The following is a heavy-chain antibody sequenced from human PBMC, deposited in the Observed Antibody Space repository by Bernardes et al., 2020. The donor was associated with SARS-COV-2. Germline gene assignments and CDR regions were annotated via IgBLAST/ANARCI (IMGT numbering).Heavy chain of an antibody. D-gene: IGHD6-13*01. Sequence: SETLSLTCAVYGGSFSGYYWSWIRQPPGKGLEWIGEINHSGSTNYNPSLKSRVTISVDTSKNQFSLKLSSVTAADTAVYYCARAKSIIAIRFDPWGQGTLVTVSS. V-gene: IGHV4-34*01. CDR2: INHSGST. J-gene: IGHJ5*02. CDR1: GGSFSGYY. CDR3: ARAKSIIAIRFDP.